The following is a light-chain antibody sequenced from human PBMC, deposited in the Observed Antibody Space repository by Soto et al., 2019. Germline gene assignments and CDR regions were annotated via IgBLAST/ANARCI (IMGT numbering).Light chain of an antibody. V-gene: IGKV3-11*01. J-gene: IGKJ3*01. CDR1: QSVSGY. CDR2: DGS. Sequence: EIALTQSPATLSLSPGERATLSCRASQSVSGYLAWYQQKPGQAPRLLIYDGSHRAAGIPSRFSGSGSGTDFTLTISGLEPEDFAVYYCQQRSNWLISFGPGTKVDIK. CDR3: QQRSNWLIS.